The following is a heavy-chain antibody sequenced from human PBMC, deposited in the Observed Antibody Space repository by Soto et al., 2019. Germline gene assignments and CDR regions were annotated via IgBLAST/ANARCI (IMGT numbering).Heavy chain of an antibody. J-gene: IGHJ6*02. CDR3: ATSSLGITGTTADYYYGMDV. V-gene: IGHV3-33*01. CDR2: IWYDGSNK. CDR1: GFPFSSYC. D-gene: IGHD1-7*01. Sequence: AGGSLRVSCAAAGFPFSSYCMHWVRQAPGKGLEWVAVIWYDGSNKYYADSVKGRFTISRDNSKNTLYLQMNSLRAEDTAVYYCATSSLGITGTTADYYYGMDVWGQGTTVTV.